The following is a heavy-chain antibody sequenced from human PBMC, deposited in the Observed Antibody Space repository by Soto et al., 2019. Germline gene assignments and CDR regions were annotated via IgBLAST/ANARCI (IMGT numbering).Heavy chain of an antibody. CDR1: GDSISRGAYY. V-gene: IGHV4-31*03. CDR2: IYNSGRT. D-gene: IGHD3-22*01. J-gene: IGHJ5*02. Sequence: QVQLQESGPGLVKPSQTLSLTCTVSGDSISRGAYYWTWIRQHPVKGLEWIGYIYNSGRTYYNPSPESRLTISLHASDNQYSLKLSSVTAAHTAMYYCARALQYYDCAFDPWGQGTLVTVS. CDR3: ARALQYYDCAFDP.